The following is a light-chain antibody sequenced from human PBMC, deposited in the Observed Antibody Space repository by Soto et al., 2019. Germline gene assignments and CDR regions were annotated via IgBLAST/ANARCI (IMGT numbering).Light chain of an antibody. V-gene: IGLV8-61*01. CDR2: STN. Sequence: QTVVTQEPSFSVSPGGTVTLTCGLSSGSVSTSYYPSWYQQTPGQAPRTLIYSTNTRSSGVPDRFSGSILGNKAALTITGAQSDDESDYYCVLYMGRAIPWVFGGGTKLTVL. J-gene: IGLJ3*02. CDR1: SGSVSTSYY. CDR3: VLYMGRAIPWV.